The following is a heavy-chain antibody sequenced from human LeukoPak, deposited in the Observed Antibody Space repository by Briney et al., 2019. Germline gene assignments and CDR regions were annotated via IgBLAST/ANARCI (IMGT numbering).Heavy chain of an antibody. Sequence: GASVKVSCKASGYTFTGYYMHWVRQAPGQGLEWMGWINPNSGGTNYAQKFQGRVTMTRDTSISTAYMELSRLRSDDTAVYYCARPLYCSSTSRYTPDAFDIWGQGTMVTVSS. CDR2: INPNSGGT. D-gene: IGHD2-2*02. CDR1: GYTFTGYY. CDR3: ARPLYCSSTSRYTPDAFDI. J-gene: IGHJ3*02. V-gene: IGHV1-2*02.